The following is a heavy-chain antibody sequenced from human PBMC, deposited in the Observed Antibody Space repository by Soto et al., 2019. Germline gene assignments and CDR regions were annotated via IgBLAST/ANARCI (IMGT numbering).Heavy chain of an antibody. D-gene: IGHD6-19*01. CDR1: GGSISSYY. V-gene: IGHV4-59*08. Sequence: SETLSLTCTVSGGSISSYYWSWIRQPPGKGLEWIGYIYYSGSTNYNPSLKSRVTISVDTSKNQFSLKLSSVTAADTALYYCARHIVSGWWRGIFDYWGQGTLVTISS. CDR2: IYYSGST. CDR3: ARHIVSGWWRGIFDY. J-gene: IGHJ4*02.